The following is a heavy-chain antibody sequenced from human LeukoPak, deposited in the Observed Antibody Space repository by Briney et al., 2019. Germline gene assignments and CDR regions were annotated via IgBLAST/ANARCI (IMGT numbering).Heavy chain of an antibody. J-gene: IGHJ6*02. CDR1: GFTFSDSA. CDR3: TRGSDINYYYGMDV. Sequence: GGSLKLSCAASGFTFSDSAMHWVRQASGKGLEWVGRIRGKAHTYATAYTASVKGRFTISRDDSQNTAYLQMNSLKTEDTAVYYCTRGSDINYYYGMDVWGQGTTVTVSS. CDR2: IRGKAHTYAT. V-gene: IGHV3-73*01. D-gene: IGHD6-19*01.